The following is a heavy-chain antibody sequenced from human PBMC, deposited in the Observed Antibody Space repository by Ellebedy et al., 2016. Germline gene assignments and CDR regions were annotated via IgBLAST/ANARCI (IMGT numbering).Heavy chain of an antibody. CDR1: GVAFSDAW. J-gene: IGHJ4*02. V-gene: IGHV3-15*07. CDR2: IKSKAAGGTM. Sequence: EGSLRLSCTASGVAFSDAWMNWVRQAPGKGLDWVGRIKSKAAGGTMDYAAPVKGRFIISRDDSKNTLFLQMNSLEPEDTAVYYCTTVLVGSASFNHWGQGTLVTVSS. D-gene: IGHD1-26*01. CDR3: TTVLVGSASFNH.